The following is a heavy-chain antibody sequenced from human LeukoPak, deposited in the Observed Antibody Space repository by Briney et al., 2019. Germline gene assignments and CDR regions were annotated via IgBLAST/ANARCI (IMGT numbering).Heavy chain of an antibody. CDR1: GFTFRKYW. V-gene: IGHV3-74*01. J-gene: IGHJ4*02. Sequence: PGGSLRLSCTASGFTFRKYWLHWVRQAPGKGLVWVSRINPDDGSTSYADSVKGRFTISRDNSKNTLYLQMNSLRAEDTAVYYCAKEEYSSGPTYFDYWGQGTLVTVSS. CDR3: AKEEYSSGPTYFDY. CDR2: INPDDGST. D-gene: IGHD6-19*01.